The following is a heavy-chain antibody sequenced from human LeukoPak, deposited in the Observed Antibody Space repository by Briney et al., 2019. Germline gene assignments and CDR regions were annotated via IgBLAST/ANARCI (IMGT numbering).Heavy chain of an antibody. CDR1: GFTFSSNW. CDR2: IKPDGSAQ. CDR3: VKDRASWVSNYIYGMDV. Sequence: GGSLRLSCATSGFTFSSNWMSWVRHVPGRGLDWVANIKPDGSAQYYAASVKGRFTVSRDNAKNSVYLQMNSLRAEDTAVYYCVKDRASWVSNYIYGMDVWGQGTTVTVSS. J-gene: IGHJ6*02. D-gene: IGHD3-10*01. V-gene: IGHV3-7*01.